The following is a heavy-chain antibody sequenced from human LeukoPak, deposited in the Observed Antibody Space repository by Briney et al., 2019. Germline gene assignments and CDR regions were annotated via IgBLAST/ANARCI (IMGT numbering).Heavy chain of an antibody. CDR1: GGSISSSSAY. V-gene: IGHV4-39*01. CDR2: IYYSKNT. Sequence: SETLSLTCTVSGGSISSSSAYWGWIRQPPGKGLEWIGSIYYSKNTYYNPSLKSRVTISADTSKNQFSLTLGSVSATDTAVYYCVSPRGFSYGYFDYWGQETLVTVSS. J-gene: IGHJ4*02. D-gene: IGHD5-18*01. CDR3: VSPRGFSYGYFDY.